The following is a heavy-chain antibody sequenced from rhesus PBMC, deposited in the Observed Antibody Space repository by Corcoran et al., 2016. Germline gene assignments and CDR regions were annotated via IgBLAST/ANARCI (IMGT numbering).Heavy chain of an antibody. CDR2: INDNSATT. D-gene: IGHD2-27*01. J-gene: IGHJ5-1*01. CDR3: TREPSRVLSRFDV. V-gene: IGHV4-73*01. CDR1: GGPITGYS. Sequence: QVKLQQWGEGLVKPSETLSLSCAVYGGPITGYSWSWIRPPPGQGLEWIGNINDNSATTNYNPSLKNRVTISRDTSKKQFSRKMSSVTAADTAVYYCTREPSRVLSRFDVWGPGVLVTVSS.